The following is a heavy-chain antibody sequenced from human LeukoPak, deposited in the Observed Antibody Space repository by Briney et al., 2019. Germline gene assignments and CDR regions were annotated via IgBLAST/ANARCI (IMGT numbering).Heavy chain of an antibody. CDR2: INAGNGNT. J-gene: IGHJ5*02. CDR3: ARDPGYSSSWYLNWFDP. D-gene: IGHD6-13*01. V-gene: IGHV1-3*01. Sequence: ASVKVSCKASGYTFTSYAMHWVRQAPGQRLEWMGWINAGNGNTNYAQKLQGRVTMTTDTSTSTAYMELRSLRSDDTAVYYCARDPGYSSSWYLNWFDPWGQGTLVTVSS. CDR1: GYTFTSYA.